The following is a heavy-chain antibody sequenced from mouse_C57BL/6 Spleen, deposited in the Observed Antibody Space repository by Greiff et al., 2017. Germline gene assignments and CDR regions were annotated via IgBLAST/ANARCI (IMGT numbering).Heavy chain of an antibody. Sequence: EVQVVESGGGLVKPGGSLKLSCAASGFTFSDYGMHWVRQAPEKGLEWVAYISSGSSTIYYADTVKGRFTISRDNAKNTLFLQMTSLMSEDTAMYYCARRTTVVANYAIDYWGQGTSVTVSS. V-gene: IGHV5-17*01. CDR2: ISSGSSTI. CDR3: ARRTTVVANYAIDY. J-gene: IGHJ4*01. CDR1: GFTFSDYG. D-gene: IGHD1-1*01.